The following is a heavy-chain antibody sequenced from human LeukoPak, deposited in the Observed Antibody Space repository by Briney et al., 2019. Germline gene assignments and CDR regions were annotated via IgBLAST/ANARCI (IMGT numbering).Heavy chain of an antibody. CDR3: ARGPHFDFWSGYQKHFDY. D-gene: IGHD3-3*01. V-gene: IGHV1-24*01. Sequence: GASVKVSCKVSGYTLTELSMHWVRQAPGKGLEWMGGFDPEDGETIYAQKFQGRVTMTEDTSTDTAYMELSSLRSEDTAVYYCARGPHFDFWSGYQKHFDYWGQGTLVTVSS. J-gene: IGHJ4*02. CDR1: GYTLTELS. CDR2: FDPEDGET.